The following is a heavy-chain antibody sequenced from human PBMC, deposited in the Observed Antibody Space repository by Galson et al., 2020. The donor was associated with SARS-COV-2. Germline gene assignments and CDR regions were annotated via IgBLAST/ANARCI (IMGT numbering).Heavy chain of an antibody. CDR3: ATSPALRQGGWFDP. J-gene: IGHJ5*02. D-gene: IGHD3-16*01. V-gene: IGHV1-24*01. CDR2: FDPEDGAT. Sequence: ASVNVSCNVSGYTLTELSMHWVRQAPGKGLEWMGGFDPEDGATIYAQKFQGRVTMTEDTSTDTAYMELSSLRSEDTAVYYCATSPALRQGGWFDPWGQGTLVTVSS. CDR1: GYTLTELS.